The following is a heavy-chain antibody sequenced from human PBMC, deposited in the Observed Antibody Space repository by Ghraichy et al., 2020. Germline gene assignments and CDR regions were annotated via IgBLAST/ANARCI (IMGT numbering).Heavy chain of an antibody. CDR3: SRRSASSDRFDS. CDR1: GYTFTDNY. V-gene: IGHV1-2*02. CDR2: INPHSGDT. Sequence: ASVKVSFKASGYTFTDNYIHWVRQAPGEGLEWMGWINPHSGDTTYAQTFQGRVTMTRDTSTNTAYMELSGLRSVDTAVYFCSRRSASSDRFDSWGQGTPVTISS. J-gene: IGHJ5*01.